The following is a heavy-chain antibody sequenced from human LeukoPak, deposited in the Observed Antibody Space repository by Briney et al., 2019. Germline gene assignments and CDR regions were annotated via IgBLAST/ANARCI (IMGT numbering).Heavy chain of an antibody. CDR2: ISSSGSTI. CDR1: GFTFSSYE. D-gene: IGHD5-18*01. J-gene: IGHJ4*02. CDR3: AKAQGEDTAMVTPYFDY. V-gene: IGHV3-48*03. Sequence: GGSLRLSCAASGFTFSSYEMNWVRQAPGKGLEWVSYISSSGSTIYYADSVKGRFTISRDNSKNTLYLQMNSLRAEDTAVYYCAKAQGEDTAMVTPYFDYWGQGTLVTVSS.